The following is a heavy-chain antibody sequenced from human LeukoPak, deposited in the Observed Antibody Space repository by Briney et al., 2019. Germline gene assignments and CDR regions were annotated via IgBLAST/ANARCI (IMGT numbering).Heavy chain of an antibody. J-gene: IGHJ4*02. V-gene: IGHV3-23*01. CDR1: GFTFSSYA. D-gene: IGHD4-17*01. CDR3: AKRGPSVTTESYYFDY. Sequence: GGSLRLSGAASGFTFSSYAMSWVRQAPGKGLEWLSSISGSGDSTYYADSVKGRFTVSRDNSKNTLYLQMNSLRAEDTAIYYCAKRGPSVTTESYYFDYWGQGSLVPVSS. CDR2: ISGSGDST.